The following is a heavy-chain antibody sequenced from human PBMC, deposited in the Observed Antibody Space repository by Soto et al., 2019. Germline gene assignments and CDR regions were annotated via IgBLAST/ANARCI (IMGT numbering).Heavy chain of an antibody. CDR1: GFTFSSYG. V-gene: IGHV3-30*18. J-gene: IGHJ5*02. D-gene: IGHD6-6*01. CDR3: AKVLSSGGA. Sequence: PGGALRLSCAASGFTFSSYGMHWVRQAPGKGLEWVAVISYDGSNKYYADSVKGRFTISRDNSKNTLYLQMNSLRAEDTAVYYCAKVLSSGGAWGQGTLVTVSS. CDR2: ISYDGSNK.